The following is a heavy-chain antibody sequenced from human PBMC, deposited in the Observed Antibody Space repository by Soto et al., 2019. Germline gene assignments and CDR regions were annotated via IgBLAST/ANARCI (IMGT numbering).Heavy chain of an antibody. CDR3: ARRSSSWYFDY. Sequence: EVQLLESGGGLVQPGGSLRLSCAASGFTFSSYAMNWVRQATGKGLEWVSVISGSDGSTYYADSVKGRFTISRDNSKNTLNLQLNSLRAEDTAVYYGARRSSSWYFDYWGQGTLVTVSS. J-gene: IGHJ4*02. D-gene: IGHD6-13*01. V-gene: IGHV3-23*01. CDR1: GFTFSSYA. CDR2: ISGSDGST.